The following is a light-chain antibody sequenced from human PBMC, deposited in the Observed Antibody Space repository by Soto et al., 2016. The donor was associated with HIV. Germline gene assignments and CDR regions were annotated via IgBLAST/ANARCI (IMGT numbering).Light chain of an antibody. CDR3: QVWDSRSDPPYV. CDR1: NIGDKS. Sequence: YVVTQPPSVSVDPGETARIPCGGDNIGDKSVHWYQQKPGQAPVLVVYGHNHRPSGIPERFSGSKSANTATLIITRVAAGDEADYYCQVWDSRSDPPYVFGTGTTVTVL. V-gene: IGLV3-21*02. J-gene: IGLJ1*01. CDR2: GHN.